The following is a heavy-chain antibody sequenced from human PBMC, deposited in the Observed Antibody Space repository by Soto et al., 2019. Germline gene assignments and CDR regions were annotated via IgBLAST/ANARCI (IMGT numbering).Heavy chain of an antibody. CDR1: GFNFGSYD. CDR2: LTASGLNT. D-gene: IGHD3-9*01. J-gene: IGHJ6*02. Sequence: EVPLLESGGGLVQPGGSLRLSCSASGFNFGSYDMSWVGPAPGKGLEWVSGLTASGLNTYYTDSVKGRFTISRDNSRNPVYLLMSGLRGGATAVCHCAKGLVNVKEVWGPGTT. V-gene: IGHV3-23*01. CDR3: AKGLVNVKEV.